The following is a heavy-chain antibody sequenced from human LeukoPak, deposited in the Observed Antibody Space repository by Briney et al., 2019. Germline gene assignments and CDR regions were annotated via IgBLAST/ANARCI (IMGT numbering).Heavy chain of an antibody. J-gene: IGHJ6*02. CDR2: ISSSSSYI. Sequence: GGSLRLSCAASGFTLSSYSMNWVRQAPGKGLEWVSSISSSSSYIYYADSVKGRFTISRDNAKNSLYLQMNSLRAEDTAVYYCAIYGDANYYYYGMDVWGQGTTVTVSS. D-gene: IGHD4-17*01. CDR1: GFTLSSYS. V-gene: IGHV3-21*01. CDR3: AIYGDANYYYYGMDV.